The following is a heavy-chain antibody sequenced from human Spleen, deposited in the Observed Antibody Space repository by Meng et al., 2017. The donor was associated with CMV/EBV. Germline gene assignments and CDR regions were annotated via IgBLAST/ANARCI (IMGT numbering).Heavy chain of an antibody. CDR1: GFIFSNYV. CDR2: ISGGGGST. CDR3: AKGSSWYWGGLDV. Sequence: GSLRLSCAASGFIFSNYVMSWVRQAPGKGLEWVSAISGGGGSTYYADSVKGRFTISRDNSKNTLYLQMNSLRAEDTAVYYCAKGSSWYWGGLDVWGQGTTVTVSS. J-gene: IGHJ6*02. D-gene: IGHD6-13*01. V-gene: IGHV3-23*01.